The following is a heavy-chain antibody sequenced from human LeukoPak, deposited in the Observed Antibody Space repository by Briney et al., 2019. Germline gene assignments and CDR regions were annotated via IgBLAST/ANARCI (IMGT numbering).Heavy chain of an antibody. CDR3: ARSGATRDGYSYAFDI. J-gene: IGHJ3*02. Sequence: GASVKVSCKASGYTFTSYDINWVRQATGQGIEWMGWMNPNSGNTGYAQKFQGRVTMTRNTSISTAYMELSSLRSEDTAVYYCARSGATRDGYSYAFDIWGQGTMVTVSS. CDR1: GYTFTSYD. D-gene: IGHD5-24*01. V-gene: IGHV1-8*01. CDR2: MNPNSGNT.